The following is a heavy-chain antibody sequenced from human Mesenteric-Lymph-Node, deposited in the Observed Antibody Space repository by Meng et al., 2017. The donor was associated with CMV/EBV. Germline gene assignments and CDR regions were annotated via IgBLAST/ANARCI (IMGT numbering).Heavy chain of an antibody. J-gene: IGHJ4*02. D-gene: IGHD3-22*01. V-gene: IGHV3-30*02. CDR1: GFTFSSYG. CDR3: TTLGGYDSSGYYYSLND. CDR2: IRYDGSNK. Sequence: GESLKISCAASGFTFSSYGMHWVRQAPGKGLEWVAFIRYDGSNKYYADSVKGRFTISRDNSKNTLYLQMNSLRAEDTAVYYCTTLGGYDSSGYYYSLNDWGQGTLVTVPQ.